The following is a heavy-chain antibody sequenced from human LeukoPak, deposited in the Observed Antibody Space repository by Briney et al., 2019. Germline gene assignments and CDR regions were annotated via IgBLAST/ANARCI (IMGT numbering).Heavy chain of an antibody. D-gene: IGHD3-16*01. CDR2: ISSDGRIT. CDR3: ARGMGYAFDY. V-gene: IGHV3-74*01. J-gene: IGHJ3*01. Sequence: GGSLRLSCVVSGFTFSSYAINWVRQAPGKGLLWVSRISSDGRITTYADSVKGHFTISRGNAKNTVYLQMNNLRAEDTAMYFCARGMGYAFDYWGPGTVVTVSS. CDR1: GFTFSSYA.